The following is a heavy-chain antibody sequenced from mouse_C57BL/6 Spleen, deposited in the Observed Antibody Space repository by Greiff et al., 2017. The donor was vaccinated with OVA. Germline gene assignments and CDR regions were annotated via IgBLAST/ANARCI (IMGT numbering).Heavy chain of an antibody. V-gene: IGHV1-85*01. Sequence: QVTLKESGPELVKPGASVKLSCKASGYTFTSYDINWVKQRPGQGLEWIGLIYPRDGSTKYNEKFKGKATLTVDTSSSTAYMELHSLTSEDSAVYFWAIGDGSSSGFAYWGQGTLVTVSA. CDR2: IYPRDGST. CDR1: GYTFTSYD. J-gene: IGHJ3*01. D-gene: IGHD1-1*01. CDR3: AIGDGSSSGFAY.